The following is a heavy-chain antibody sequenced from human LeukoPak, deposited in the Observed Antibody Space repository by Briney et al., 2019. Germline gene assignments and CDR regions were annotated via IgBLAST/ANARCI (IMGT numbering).Heavy chain of an antibody. Sequence: PGGSLRLSCEASGSTSFNFPMSWVRKAPGKGLEWVSHIRSDGTITYADSVKGRFTISRDDAKTSVYLQLNSLRDEDTAIYYCARDNIWAFDIWGQGTMVTVSS. CDR3: ARDNIWAFDI. V-gene: IGHV3-69-1*01. D-gene: IGHD2/OR15-2a*01. CDR2: IRSDGTI. CDR1: GSTSFNFP. J-gene: IGHJ3*02.